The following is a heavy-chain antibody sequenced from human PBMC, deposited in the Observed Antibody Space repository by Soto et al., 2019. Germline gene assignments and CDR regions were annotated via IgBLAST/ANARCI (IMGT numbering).Heavy chain of an antibody. Sequence: GGSLTLSCTGSGFTFGNYGMHWVRQAPGKGLEWVASTSYDGNNKYYADSLKGRFTISRDNSKKMVYLQMTSLGPEDTAVYYCAKGGGSARDFDYWGQGALVTVSS. J-gene: IGHJ4*02. CDR3: AKGGGSARDFDY. CDR2: TSYDGNNK. V-gene: IGHV3-30*18. D-gene: IGHD1-26*01. CDR1: GFTFGNYG.